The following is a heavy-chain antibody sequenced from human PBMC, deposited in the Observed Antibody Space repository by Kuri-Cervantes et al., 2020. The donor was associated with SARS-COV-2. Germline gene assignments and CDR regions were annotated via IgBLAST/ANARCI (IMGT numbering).Heavy chain of an antibody. J-gene: IGHJ5*02. CDR3: ARAVTSIFGVPTNWFDP. Sequence: SVKVSCKASGGTFSSYAISWVRQAPGQGLEWMGGIIPIFGTANYAQKFQGRVTITTDESTSTAYMELSSLRSEDTAVYYCARAVTSIFGVPTNWFDPWGRGTLVTVSS. CDR1: GGTFSSYA. CDR2: IIPIFGTA. V-gene: IGHV1-69*05. D-gene: IGHD3-3*01.